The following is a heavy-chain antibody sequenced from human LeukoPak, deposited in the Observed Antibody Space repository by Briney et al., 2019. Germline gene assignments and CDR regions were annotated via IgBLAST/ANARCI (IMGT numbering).Heavy chain of an antibody. CDR3: ARDSSLGYCSSTSCYVDY. CDR2: ISSSSSHT. CDR1: GFTFSDYY. V-gene: IGHV3-11*06. D-gene: IGHD2-2*01. J-gene: IGHJ4*01. Sequence: GGSLRLSCAASGFTFSDYYMSWIRQAPGKGPEWVSYISSSSSHTNYADSVKGRVTISRDNAKNSLYLQMNSLRAEDTAVYYCARDSSLGYCSSTSCYVDYWGQGTLVTVSS.